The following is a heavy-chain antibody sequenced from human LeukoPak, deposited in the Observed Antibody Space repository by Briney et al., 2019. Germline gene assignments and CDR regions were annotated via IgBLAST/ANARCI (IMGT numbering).Heavy chain of an antibody. D-gene: IGHD5-24*01. V-gene: IGHV1-69*13. CDR2: IIPIFGTA. CDR3: AIDLMGRDGYNAGDWFDP. CDR1: GGTFSSYA. J-gene: IGHJ5*02. Sequence: SVKVSCKASGGTFSSYAISWVRQAPGQGLEWMGGIIPIFGTANYAQKFQGRVTITADESTSTAYMELSSLRSEDTAVYYCAIDLMGRDGYNAGDWFDPWGQGTLVTVSS.